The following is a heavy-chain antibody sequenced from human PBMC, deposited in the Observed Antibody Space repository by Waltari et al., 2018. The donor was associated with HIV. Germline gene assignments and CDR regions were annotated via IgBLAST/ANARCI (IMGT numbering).Heavy chain of an antibody. CDR1: GFSFSDYW. V-gene: IGHV3-74*01. CDR2: IKRDGGDA. CDR3: ARDDYDFWSGPRRDKNYGMDV. J-gene: IGHJ6*02. D-gene: IGHD3-3*01. Sequence: LVQSGGGLVQPGGSLRLSCAASGFSFSDYWLHWVRQSPWKGLDGVALIKRDGGDATYAESGKGRVTVSRDNAKNTLFLEMSSLRVEDTAVYYCARDDYDFWSGPRRDKNYGMDVWGQGTAVTVSS.